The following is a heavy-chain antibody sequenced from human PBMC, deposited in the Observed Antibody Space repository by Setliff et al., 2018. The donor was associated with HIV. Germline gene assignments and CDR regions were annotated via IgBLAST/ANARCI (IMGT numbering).Heavy chain of an antibody. CDR2: INHSGST. J-gene: IGHJ6*03. D-gene: IGHD3-3*01. V-gene: IGHV4-34*01. Sequence: SETLSLTCAVYGGSFISYYWTWIRQPPGKGLEWIGEINHSGSTNYNPSLKSRVSISVDMSKDQFSLNLSSVTTADTAVYYCARGSSSIFGVLVLLPHSYYYMDVWGKGTTVTVSS. CDR3: ARGSSSIFGVLVLLPHSYYYMDV. CDR1: GGSFISYY.